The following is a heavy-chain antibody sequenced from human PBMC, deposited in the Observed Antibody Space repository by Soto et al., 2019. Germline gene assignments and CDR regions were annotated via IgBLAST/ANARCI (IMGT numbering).Heavy chain of an antibody. CDR1: GGTFSSYA. V-gene: IGHV1-69*13. CDR2: IIPIFGTA. CDR3: ARYSNYDRGIYYYYGMDV. Sequence: SVKVSCKASGGTFSSYAISWVRQAPGQGLEWMGGIIPIFGTANYAQKFQGRVTITADESTSTAYMELSSLRSEGTAVYYCARYSNYDRGIYYYYGMDVWGQGTTVTVSS. J-gene: IGHJ6*02. D-gene: IGHD4-4*01.